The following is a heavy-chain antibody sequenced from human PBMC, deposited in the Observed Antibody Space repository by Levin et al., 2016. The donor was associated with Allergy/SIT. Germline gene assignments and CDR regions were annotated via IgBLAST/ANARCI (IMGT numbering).Heavy chain of an antibody. D-gene: IGHD3-16*02. CDR2: ITSSKRDT. J-gene: IGHJ3*02. Sequence: ASVKVSCKTSGYNFINFGINWVRQAPGQGLEWMGGITSSKRDTYYGQKFQGRVTMTTDTATSTAYMELKSLRSDDTAVYYCTKERLSLGDRTWDDGFDMWGQGTMVTVSS. CDR3: TKERLSLGDRTWDDGFDM. V-gene: IGHV1-18*01. CDR1: GYNFINFG.